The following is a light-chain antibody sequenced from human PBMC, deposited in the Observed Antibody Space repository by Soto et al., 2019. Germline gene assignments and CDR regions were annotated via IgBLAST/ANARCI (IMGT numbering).Light chain of an antibody. Sequence: QSALTQPASVSGSPGQSITISCTGTSSDVGGYKYVSWYQQHPGKAPKLMIYEVSNRPSGVANRFSGSKSGNTASLTISGVQAEDEADDYCNSYTDRSPFYVFGTGTKVTVL. J-gene: IGLJ1*01. CDR1: SSDVGGYKY. CDR3: NSYTDRSPFYV. CDR2: EVS. V-gene: IGLV2-14*01.